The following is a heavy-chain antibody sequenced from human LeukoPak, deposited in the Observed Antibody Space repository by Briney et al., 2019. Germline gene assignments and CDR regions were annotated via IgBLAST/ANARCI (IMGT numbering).Heavy chain of an antibody. D-gene: IGHD5-18*01. J-gene: IGHJ6*03. V-gene: IGHV3-30*02. CDR1: GFTFSSYA. CDR3: AKEGYSYGLLGYYYYMDV. CDR2: IRYDGSNK. Sequence: GGSLRLSCGASGFTFSSYAMHWVRQAPGKGLEWVAFIRYDGSNKYYADSVKGRFTISRDNSKNTLYLQMNSLRAEDTAVYYCAKEGYSYGLLGYYYYMDVWGKGTTVTISS.